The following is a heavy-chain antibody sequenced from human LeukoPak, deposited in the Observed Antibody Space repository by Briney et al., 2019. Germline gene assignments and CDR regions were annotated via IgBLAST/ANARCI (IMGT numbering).Heavy chain of an antibody. CDR1: GGSISSYY. V-gene: IGHV4-59*01. CDR3: ARHYYSDPFDY. D-gene: IGHD4-17*01. CDR2: IDYSGST. J-gene: IGHJ4*02. Sequence: KPSETLSLTCTVSGGSISSYYWSWIRQPPGKGLEWIGYIDYSGSTNYNPSLKSRVSISVDTSKNQFSLKLSSVTAADTAVYYCARHYYSDPFDYWGQGTLVTVSS.